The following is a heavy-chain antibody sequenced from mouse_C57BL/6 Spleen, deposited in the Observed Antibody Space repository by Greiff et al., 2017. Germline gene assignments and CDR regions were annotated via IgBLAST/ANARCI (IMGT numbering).Heavy chain of an antibody. CDR1: GYTFTSYW. V-gene: IGHV1-64*01. CDR3: ARPGNYGAMDY. CDR2: IHPNSGST. Sequence: QVQLKQPGAELVKPGASVKLSCKASGYTFTSYWMHWVKQRPGQGLEWIGMIHPNSGSTNYNEKFKSKATLTVDKSSSTAYMQLSSLTSEDSAVYYCARPGNYGAMDYWGQGTSVTVSS. J-gene: IGHJ4*01. D-gene: IGHD2-1*01.